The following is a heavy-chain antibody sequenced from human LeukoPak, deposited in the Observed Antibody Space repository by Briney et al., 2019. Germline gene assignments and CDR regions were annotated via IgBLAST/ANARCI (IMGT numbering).Heavy chain of an antibody. CDR3: ARGRGTGSYFHD. Sequence: SETLSLTCAVYGGSFSGYYWGWIRQPPGKGLEWIGEINRGGDTNYDPFLKCRATISIDTSRNYFSLKLSSVTAADTAVYYCARGRGTGSYFHDWGQGTLVTVSS. V-gene: IGHV4-34*01. CDR1: GGSFSGYY. CDR2: INRGGDT. D-gene: IGHD3/OR15-3a*01. J-gene: IGHJ4*03.